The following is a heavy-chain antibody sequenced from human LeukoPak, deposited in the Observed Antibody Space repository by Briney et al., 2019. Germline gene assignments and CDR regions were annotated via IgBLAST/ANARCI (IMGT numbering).Heavy chain of an antibody. V-gene: IGHV5-51*01. J-gene: IGHJ4*02. CDR2: IYPGDSDDT. CDR3: ARLLGPNRALDY. CDR1: GSSFTTYW. Sequence: AESLKISCKGSGSSFTTYWIGWVRELPGKGLDWMGIIYPGDSDDTTYSPSFQGQVTFSADNSISTACLQWSSLQASDTAIYYCARLLGPNRALDYWGQGTLVTVSS.